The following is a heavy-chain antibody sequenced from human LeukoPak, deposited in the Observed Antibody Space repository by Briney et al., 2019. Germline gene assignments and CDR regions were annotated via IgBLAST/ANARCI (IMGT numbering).Heavy chain of an antibody. CDR1: GGTFSSYA. J-gene: IGHJ4*02. CDR3: ARDPDSSAHMFDY. D-gene: IGHD3-22*01. CDR2: IIPIFGTA. Sequence: SVKVSCKASGGTFSSYAISWVRQAPGQGLEWMGGIIPIFGTANYAQKFQGRVTITADESTSTAYMELSSLRSEDTAVYYCARDPDSSAHMFDYWGQGTLVTVSS. V-gene: IGHV1-69*13.